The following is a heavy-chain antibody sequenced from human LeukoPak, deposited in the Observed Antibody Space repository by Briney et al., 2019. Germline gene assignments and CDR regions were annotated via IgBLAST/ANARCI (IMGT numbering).Heavy chain of an antibody. CDR1: GGTFSSYA. CDR3: ASRLGYCSGGSCYLPLDY. V-gene: IGHV1-69*13. CDR2: IIPIFGTA. J-gene: IGHJ4*02. Sequence: SVKVSCKASGGTFSSYAISWVRQPPGQGLEWMGGIIPIFGTANYAQKFQGRVTITADESTSTAYMEMSSLRSEDTGVYYCASRLGYCSGGSCYLPLDYWGQGTLVTVSS. D-gene: IGHD2-15*01.